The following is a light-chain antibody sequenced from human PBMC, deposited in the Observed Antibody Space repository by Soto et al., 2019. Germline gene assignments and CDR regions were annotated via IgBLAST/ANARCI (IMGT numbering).Light chain of an antibody. V-gene: IGKV1-5*01. CDR1: HSIRDG. J-gene: IGKJ4*01. Sequence: DIQMTQSPSTLSASVGDGVTITCRASHSIRDGLAWDQKKPGKPTNLLIFYSSILESGVPSRFSGSGSGTEFTLTISSLKPDDFATYYCQQYESYYLTFGGGTQVEIK. CDR2: YSS. CDR3: QQYESYYLT.